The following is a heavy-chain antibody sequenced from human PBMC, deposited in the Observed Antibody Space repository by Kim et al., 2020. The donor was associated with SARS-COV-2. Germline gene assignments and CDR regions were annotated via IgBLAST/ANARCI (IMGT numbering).Heavy chain of an antibody. J-gene: IGHJ4*02. Sequence: SETLSLTCTVSAGSISSYYWSWIRQPPGKGLEWIGYIYYNGITDYYPSLKSRVTISVDTSKNQFSLKLSSVTAADTAVYYCARHSGSYLDYFDYWGQGTLVTVSS. CDR1: AGSISSYY. V-gene: IGHV4-59*13. D-gene: IGHD1-26*01. CDR2: IYYNGIT. CDR3: ARHSGSYLDYFDY.